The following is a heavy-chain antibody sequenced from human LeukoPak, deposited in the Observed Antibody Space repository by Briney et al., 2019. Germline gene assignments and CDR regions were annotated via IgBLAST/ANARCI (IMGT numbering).Heavy chain of an antibody. CDR2: IYHSGST. CDR3: ARDGPGYYDSSGYPYDLHWYFDL. CDR1: GGSISTGGYF. D-gene: IGHD3-22*01. Sequence: SQTLSLTCTVSGGSISTGGYFWSWIRQPPGTGLEWIGYIYHSGSTNYNPSLKSRVTISVDTSKNQFSLKLSSVTAADTAVYYCARDGPGYYDSSGYPYDLHWYFDLWGRGTLVTVSS. J-gene: IGHJ2*01. V-gene: IGHV4-30-2*01.